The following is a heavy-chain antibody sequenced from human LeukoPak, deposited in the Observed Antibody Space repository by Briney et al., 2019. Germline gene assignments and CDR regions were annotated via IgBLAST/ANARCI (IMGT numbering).Heavy chain of an antibody. V-gene: IGHV4-59*01. CDR2: IYYSGNT. J-gene: IGHJ6*02. D-gene: IGHD3-16*01. Sequence: SETLSLTCTVSGGSISSYYWSWIRQPPGKGLEWIGYIYYSGNTNYNPSLKSRVTISVDTSKNQFSLKLSSVTAADTAVYYCARLGYYYYYGMDVWGQGTTVTVSS. CDR1: GGSISSYY. CDR3: ARLGYYYYYGMDV.